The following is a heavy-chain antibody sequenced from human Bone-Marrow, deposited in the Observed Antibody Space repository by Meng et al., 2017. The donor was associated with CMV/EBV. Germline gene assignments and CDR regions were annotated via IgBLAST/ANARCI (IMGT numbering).Heavy chain of an antibody. J-gene: IGHJ3*02. CDR1: GGSIRSYS. CDR3: ARAGEAGKRDAFDI. D-gene: IGHD6-13*01. V-gene: IGHV4-59*12. CDR2: VYYSGST. Sequence: SETLSLTCTVSGGSIRSYSWSWIRQPPGKGLEWFGYVYYSGSTKYNPSLKSRVTISVDTSKNQFSLKLSSVTAADTAVYYCARAGEAGKRDAFDIWGQGTMVTVSS.